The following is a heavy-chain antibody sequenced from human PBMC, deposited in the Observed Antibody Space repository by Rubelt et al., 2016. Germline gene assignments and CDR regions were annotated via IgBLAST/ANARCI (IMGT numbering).Heavy chain of an antibody. Sequence: GGSISSSSYYWGWIRQPPGKGLEWIGSIYYSGSTYYNPSLKSRVTISVDASKNQFSLKLSSVTAADTAGYYCARAAEGLLWFGEPTVNWFDPWGQGTLVTVSS. D-gene: IGHD3-10*01. CDR1: GGSISSSSYY. CDR3: ARAAEGLLWFGEPTVNWFDP. V-gene: IGHV4-39*07. J-gene: IGHJ5*02. CDR2: IYYSGST.